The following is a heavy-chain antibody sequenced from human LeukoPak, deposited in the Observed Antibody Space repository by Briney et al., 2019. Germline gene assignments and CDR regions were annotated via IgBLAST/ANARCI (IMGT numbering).Heavy chain of an antibody. Sequence: PSETLSLTCTVSGGSISSYYWSWIRQPPGKGLEWIGYIYYSGSTSYNPSLKSRVTISVDTSKNQFSLKLSSVTAADTAVYYCARGLLITMIVVEYFDYWGQGTLVTVSS. CDR3: ARGLLITMIVVEYFDY. J-gene: IGHJ4*02. D-gene: IGHD3-22*01. V-gene: IGHV4-59*12. CDR1: GGSISSYY. CDR2: IYYSGST.